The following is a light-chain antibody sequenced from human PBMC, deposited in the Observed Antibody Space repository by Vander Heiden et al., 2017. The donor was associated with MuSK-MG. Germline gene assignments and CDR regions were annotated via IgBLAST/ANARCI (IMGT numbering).Light chain of an antibody. V-gene: IGKV4-1*01. J-gene: IGKJ2*01. CDR1: QSLLYSSNNKNY. CDR3: QQDDSIPYT. Sequence: DIVMTQSPDSLAVSLGERATINCKSSQSLLYSSNNKNYLVWYQQKPGQSPKLLIYWASTRESGVPDRFSGSGSGTDVTLTISSLQAEDVAVYYCQQDDSIPYTFGQGTKMEIK. CDR2: WAS.